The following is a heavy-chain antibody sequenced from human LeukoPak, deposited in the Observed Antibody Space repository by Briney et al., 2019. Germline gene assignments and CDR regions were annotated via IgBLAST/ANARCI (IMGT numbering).Heavy chain of an antibody. J-gene: IGHJ6*03. V-gene: IGHV4-59*11. CDR2: ISNSGST. Sequence: SETLSLTCTVSGGSISSHYWTWIRQSSVKGLEGIGDISNSGSTSYNPSLKSRVTISIHTSKTQFSLKLSSVTAADTAVYYCGRDALVGYFSYYYMDVWGKGTTVTVSS. CDR1: GGSISSHY. CDR3: GRDALVGYFSYYYMDV. D-gene: IGHD2-15*01.